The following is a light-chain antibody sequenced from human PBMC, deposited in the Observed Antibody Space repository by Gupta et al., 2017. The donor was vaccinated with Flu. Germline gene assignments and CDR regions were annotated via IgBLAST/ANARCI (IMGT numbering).Light chain of an antibody. CDR2: AKN. V-gene: IGLV3-19*01. Sequence: QTVRITCQGDSLRNSYASGYQQKPGQAPVLVIYAKNIRPSGSPDRFSGSSSGNTASLTITGAQAEEEADYYCNSRDSTDNHQAVFGGGTKLTVL. J-gene: IGLJ2*01. CDR1: SLRNSY. CDR3: NSRDSTDNHQAV.